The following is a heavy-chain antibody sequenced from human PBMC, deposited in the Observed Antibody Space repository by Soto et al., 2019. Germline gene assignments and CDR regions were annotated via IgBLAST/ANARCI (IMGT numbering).Heavy chain of an antibody. CDR3: AKLPHIDYDFWSGHFDY. CDR1: GFTFSSYA. CDR2: ISGSGGST. V-gene: IGHV3-23*01. D-gene: IGHD3-3*01. Sequence: PGGSLRLSCAASGFTFSSYAMSWVRQAPGKGLEWVSAISGSGGSTYYADSVKGRFTISRDNSKNTLYLQMNSLRAEDTAVYYCAKLPHIDYDFWSGHFDYWGQGTLVTVSS. J-gene: IGHJ4*02.